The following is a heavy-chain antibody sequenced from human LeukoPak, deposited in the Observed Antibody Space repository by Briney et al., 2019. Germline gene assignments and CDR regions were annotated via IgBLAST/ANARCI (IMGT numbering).Heavy chain of an antibody. CDR2: ISSSSSYI. Sequence: PGGSLRLSCAASGFTFSSYAMSWVRQAPGKGLEWVSSISSSSSYIYYADSVKGRFTISRDNAKNSLYLQMNSLRAEDTAVYYCARIALGYCSGGSCYSFDYWGQGTLVTVSS. CDR1: GFTFSSYA. D-gene: IGHD2-15*01. CDR3: ARIALGYCSGGSCYSFDY. V-gene: IGHV3-21*01. J-gene: IGHJ4*02.